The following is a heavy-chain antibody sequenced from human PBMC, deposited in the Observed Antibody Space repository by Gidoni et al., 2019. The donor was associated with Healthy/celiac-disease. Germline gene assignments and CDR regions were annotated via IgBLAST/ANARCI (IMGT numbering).Heavy chain of an antibody. CDR2: INPSGGST. CDR1: GYTFTSYY. J-gene: IGHJ4*02. D-gene: IGHD3-9*01. Sequence: QVQLVQSGAEVKKPGASVKVSCKASGYTFTSYYMHWVRQAPGQGLEWMGIINPSGGSTSYAQKFQGRVTMTRDTSTSTVYMELSSLRSEDTAVYYCASRDNILTGYYTFDYWGQGTLVTVSS. CDR3: ASRDNILTGYYTFDY. V-gene: IGHV1-46*01.